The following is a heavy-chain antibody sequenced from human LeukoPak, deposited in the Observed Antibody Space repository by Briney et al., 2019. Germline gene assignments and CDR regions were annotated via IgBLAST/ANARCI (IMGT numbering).Heavy chain of an antibody. Sequence: GGSLRLSCEASGFTFSIYSISWFRQAPGKGLEWVSSITSRSSHIYYADSVKGRFTIFRDNARNSLYLQMNNLRAEDAAVYFCARVAGGDTVNNIYYYYMDVWGKGTTVTVSS. D-gene: IGHD3-16*01. V-gene: IGHV3-21*01. J-gene: IGHJ6*03. CDR2: ITSRSSHI. CDR1: GFTFSIYS. CDR3: ARVAGGDTVNNIYYYYMDV.